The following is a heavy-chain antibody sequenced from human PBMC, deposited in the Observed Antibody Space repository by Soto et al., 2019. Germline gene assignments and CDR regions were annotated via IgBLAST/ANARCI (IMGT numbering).Heavy chain of an antibody. CDR2: IYSEGTP. D-gene: IGHD3-9*01. CDR3: ARSTYYDILTGSYYYYAMDV. J-gene: IGHJ6*02. Sequence: EVQLVESGGGLTQPGVSLRLSCAASGFTVGSNYMSWVRQAPGKGLEWVSVIYSEGTPYYADSVKGRFTISRENSNNTLYLHMNNLRAEDTAVYYCARSTYYDILTGSYYYYAMDVGGQGTTFTVSS. V-gene: IGHV3-53*01. CDR1: GFTVGSNY.